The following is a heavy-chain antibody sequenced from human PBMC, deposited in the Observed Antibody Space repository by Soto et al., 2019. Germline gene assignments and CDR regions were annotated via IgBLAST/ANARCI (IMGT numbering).Heavy chain of an antibody. V-gene: IGHV3-7*03. CDR3: AKDPLRGYSYGEVDY. CDR1: GFTFSGGYW. Sequence: GGSLRLSCAVSGFTFSGGYWMKWVRQAPGKGLEWVATIKEDGRETYYVDSVKGRFTISRDSAKNSLYLQMNSLRAEDTAVYYCAKDPLRGYSYGEVDYWGQGTLVTVSS. J-gene: IGHJ4*02. D-gene: IGHD5-18*01. CDR2: IKEDGRET.